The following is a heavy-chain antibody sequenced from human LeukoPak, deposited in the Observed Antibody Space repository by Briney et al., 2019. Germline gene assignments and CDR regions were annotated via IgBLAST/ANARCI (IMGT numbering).Heavy chain of an antibody. CDR2: IYYSGST. Sequence: SETLSLTCTVSGGSISSYYWSRIRQPPGKGLEWIGYIYYSGSTNYNPSLKSRVTVSVDTSKNQFSLKLSSVTAADTAVYYCARGLRLGELSFDYWGQGTLVTVSS. D-gene: IGHD3-16*02. J-gene: IGHJ4*02. V-gene: IGHV4-59*01. CDR1: GGSISSYY. CDR3: ARGLRLGELSFDY.